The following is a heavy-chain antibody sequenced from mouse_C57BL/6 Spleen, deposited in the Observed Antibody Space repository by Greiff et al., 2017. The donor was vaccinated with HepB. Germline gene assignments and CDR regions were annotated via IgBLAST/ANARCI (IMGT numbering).Heavy chain of an antibody. Sequence: DVKLVESGPGLVKPSQSLSLTCSVPGYSITSGYYWNWIRQFPGNKLEWMGYISYDGSNNYNPSLKNRIPITRDTSKNQFFLKLNSVTTEDTATYYCARKYDYGGFAYWGQGTLVTVSA. CDR3: ARKYDYGGFAY. CDR1: GYSITSGYY. CDR2: ISYDGSN. V-gene: IGHV3-6*01. J-gene: IGHJ3*01. D-gene: IGHD2-4*01.